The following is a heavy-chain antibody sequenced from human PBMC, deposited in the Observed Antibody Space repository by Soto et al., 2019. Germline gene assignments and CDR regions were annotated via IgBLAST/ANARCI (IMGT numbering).Heavy chain of an antibody. CDR3: ASHSPTGDNYYYFGIDV. D-gene: IGHD7-27*01. J-gene: IGHJ6*02. CDR1: GGNINSCY. Sequence: PSETMCLTCSVSGGNINSCYWSCIRQPQGQGLECIGYLYYCVRSNYTPSPTSRVTISLDTSINQFSLKLSSVTAAHTDEYCCASHSPTGDNYYYFGIDVWGQGTTVT. CDR2: LYYCVRS. V-gene: IGHV4-59*12.